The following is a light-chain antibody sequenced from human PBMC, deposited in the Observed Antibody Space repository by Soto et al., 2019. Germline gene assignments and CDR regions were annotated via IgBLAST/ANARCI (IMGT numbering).Light chain of an antibody. J-gene: IGLJ1*01. CDR1: SSDVGGYYY. V-gene: IGLV2-11*01. CDR3: CSYAGTAGTYSSYV. CDR2: DVT. Sequence: ALTQPRSVSGSPGQSVTISCTGTSSDVGGYYYISWYQQHPGKVPKLIIYDVTKRPSGVPDRFSASKSGITASLTISGLQAEDEADYYCCSYAGTAGTYSSYVFGTGTKVTVL.